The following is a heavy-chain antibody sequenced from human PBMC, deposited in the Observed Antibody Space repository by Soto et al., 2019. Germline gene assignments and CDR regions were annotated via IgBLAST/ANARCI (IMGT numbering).Heavy chain of an antibody. V-gene: IGHV4-39*01. CDR3: AGIDEAARFGYYGMDG. Sequence: TSETLSLTCTVSGGSISSSSYYWGWIRQPPGKGLEWIGSIYYSGSTYYNPSLKSRVTISVDTSKNQFSLKLSSVTAADTAVYYCAGIDEAARFGYYGMDGSGQATTVTVAS. CDR1: GGSISSSSYY. CDR2: IYYSGST. J-gene: IGHJ6*02. D-gene: IGHD3-16*01.